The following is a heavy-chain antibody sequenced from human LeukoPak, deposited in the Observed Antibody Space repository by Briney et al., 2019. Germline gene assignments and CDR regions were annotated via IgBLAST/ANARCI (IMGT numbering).Heavy chain of an antibody. CDR3: ARQYYYDSSGYYAVNWFDP. CDR1: GGSISSGDYY. V-gene: IGHV4-30-4*01. Sequence: PSETLSLTCTVSGGSISSGDYYWSWIRQPPGKGLKWIGYIYYSGSTYYNPSLKSRVTISVDTSKNQFSLKLSSVTAADTAVYYCARQYYYDSSGYYAVNWFDPWGQGTLVTVSS. D-gene: IGHD3-22*01. CDR2: IYYSGST. J-gene: IGHJ5*02.